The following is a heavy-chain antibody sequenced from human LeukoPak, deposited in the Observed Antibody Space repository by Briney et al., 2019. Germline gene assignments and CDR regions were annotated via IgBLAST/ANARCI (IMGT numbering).Heavy chain of an antibody. J-gene: IGHJ6*03. V-gene: IGHV4-34*01. D-gene: IGHD2-15*01. CDR3: ARLVGSGAYYYYYMDV. CDR2: INHSGST. Sequence: SETLSLTFAVYGGSFSGYYWSWIRLPPGKGLEWIGGINHSGSTNYNPSLKSRVTISVDTSKNQFSLKLSSVTAADTAVYYCARLVGSGAYYYYYMDVWGKGTTVTVSS. CDR1: GGSFSGYY.